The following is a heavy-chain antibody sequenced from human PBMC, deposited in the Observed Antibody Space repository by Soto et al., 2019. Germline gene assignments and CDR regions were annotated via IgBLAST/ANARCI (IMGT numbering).Heavy chain of an antibody. CDR2: IIPIFGTA. D-gene: IGHD1-26*01. CDR3: ARDGGRHSGGIDY. J-gene: IGHJ4*02. CDR1: GGTFSRYS. Sequence: QVRLVQSGAEVKKPGSSVKVSCKASGGTFSRYSINWVRQAPVQGLEWMGEIIPIFGTANYAQKFQGRVTMTADESTSTAYMELSSLRSEDTAVYYCARDGGRHSGGIDYWGQGTLVTVSS. V-gene: IGHV1-69*01.